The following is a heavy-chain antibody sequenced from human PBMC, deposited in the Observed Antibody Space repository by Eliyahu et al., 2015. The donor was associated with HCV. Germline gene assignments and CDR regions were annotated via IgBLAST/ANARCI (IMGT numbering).Heavy chain of an antibody. D-gene: IGHD2-2*01. CDR1: GGSVSSNNW. Sequence: CAVSGGSVSSNNWWQWVRQSPGKGLEWIGEVHPGGTTNYNPPLKSRATISVDKSKNQFSLNLNSMTAADTAVYYCARVMAGCSSRSCYLADWGQGTLVTVSS. J-gene: IGHJ4*02. V-gene: IGHV4-4*02. CDR2: VHPGGTT. CDR3: ARVMAGCSSRSCYLAD.